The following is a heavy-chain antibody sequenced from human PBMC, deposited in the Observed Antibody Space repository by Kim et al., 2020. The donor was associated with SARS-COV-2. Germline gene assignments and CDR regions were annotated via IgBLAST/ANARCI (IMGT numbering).Heavy chain of an antibody. Sequence: GGSLRLSCAASGFTFSDYYMSWIRQAPGKGLEWVSYISSSSSYTNYADSVKGRFTISRDNAKNSLYLQMNSLRAEDTAVYYCARDRESVLLWFGELLADDYYCCGMDVWGQGTTVTVSS. CDR1: GFTFSDYY. V-gene: IGHV3-11*06. J-gene: IGHJ6*02. D-gene: IGHD3-10*01. CDR2: ISSSSSYT. CDR3: ARDRESVLLWFGELLADDYYCCGMDV.